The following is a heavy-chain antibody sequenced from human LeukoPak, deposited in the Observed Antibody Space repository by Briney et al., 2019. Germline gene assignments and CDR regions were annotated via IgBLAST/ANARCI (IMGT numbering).Heavy chain of an antibody. CDR1: AGSLPGYY. V-gene: IGHV4-34*01. J-gene: IGHJ1*01. Sequence: PSETRSLTCVVNAGSLPGYYWNWIRQPPGKVLEWIGAINHSGSTNYNPPLKSRVTIPVDRSKNQFSLKLSSVTAADTAVYYCARVGAATGYTIEYFQHWSQGTLVTVSS. CDR3: ARVGAATGYTIEYFQH. CDR2: INHSGST. D-gene: IGHD6-13*01.